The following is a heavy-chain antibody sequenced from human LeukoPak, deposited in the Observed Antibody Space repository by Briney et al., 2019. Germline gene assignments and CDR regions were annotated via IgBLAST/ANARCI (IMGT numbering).Heavy chain of an antibody. D-gene: IGHD3-22*01. Sequence: ASVTVSCKASGYTFSSYGISWVRQAPGQGLEWMAWISAYNGKTNFARKFRGRVTMTTDTSTSTAYMEPRSLRSDDTAIYYCARDRNPYYDGSGYGYCWGQGTLVTVSS. CDR1: GYTFSSYG. CDR2: ISAYNGKT. CDR3: ARDRNPYYDGSGYGYC. J-gene: IGHJ4*02. V-gene: IGHV1-18*01.